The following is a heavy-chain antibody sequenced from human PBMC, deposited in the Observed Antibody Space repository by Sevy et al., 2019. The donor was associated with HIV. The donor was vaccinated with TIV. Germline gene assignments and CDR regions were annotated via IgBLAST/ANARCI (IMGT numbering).Heavy chain of an antibody. J-gene: IGHJ4*02. Sequence: ASVKVSCKVSGYTLTELSMHWVRQAPGKGLEWMGSFDPEDGETIYAQNFQGRVTMTEDRSTDTAYMELSSLRSEDTAVYYCATTKDYYDSCGYPFDYWGQETLVTVSS. V-gene: IGHV1-24*01. CDR2: FDPEDGET. CDR1: GYTLTELS. D-gene: IGHD3-22*01. CDR3: ATTKDYYDSCGYPFDY.